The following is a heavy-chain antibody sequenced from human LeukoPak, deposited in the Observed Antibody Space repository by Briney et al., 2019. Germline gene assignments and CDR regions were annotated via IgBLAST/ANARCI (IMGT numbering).Heavy chain of an antibody. J-gene: IGHJ4*02. D-gene: IGHD1-26*01. CDR1: GFTVSSNY. Sequence: GGSLRLSCAASGFTVSSNYMSWVRQAPGKGLEWVSLIYSGGSTYYADSVKGRFTISRDNSKNTLYLQTNSLRAEDTAVYYCAKSLVGATDYWGQGTLVTVSS. V-gene: IGHV3-53*01. CDR2: IYSGGST. CDR3: AKSLVGATDY.